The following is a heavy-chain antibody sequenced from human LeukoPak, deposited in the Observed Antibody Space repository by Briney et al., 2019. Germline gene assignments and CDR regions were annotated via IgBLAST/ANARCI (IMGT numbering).Heavy chain of an antibody. CDR2: IYRGRT. V-gene: IGHV4-30-2*01. J-gene: IGHJ5*02. CDR3: AGEGEYGDSYS. CDR1: GDSISYESYY. Sequence: SETLSLTRAVSGDSISYESYYWNWIRQAPGKGPEWIGNIYRGRTRLNPSLTSRVAISVDMSKSQVSLSLTFVTAADTAIYYCAGEGEYGDSYSWGQGALVIVSA. D-gene: IGHD2-21*01.